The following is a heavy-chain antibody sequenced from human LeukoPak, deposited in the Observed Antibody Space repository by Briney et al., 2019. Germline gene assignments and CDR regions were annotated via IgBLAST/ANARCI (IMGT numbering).Heavy chain of an antibody. J-gene: IGHJ5*02. CDR2: INHSGST. CDR1: GESFSGYY. D-gene: IGHD2-2*01. CDR3: AIHIVVVPAAKKKNWFDP. V-gene: IGHV4-34*01. Sequence: SETLSLTCAVYGESFSGYYWSWIRQPPGKGREWIGEINHSGSTNYNPSLKSRVTISVDTSKNQFYLKLRSVTAADTAVYYRAIHIVVVPAAKKKNWFDPWGQGTLVNVS.